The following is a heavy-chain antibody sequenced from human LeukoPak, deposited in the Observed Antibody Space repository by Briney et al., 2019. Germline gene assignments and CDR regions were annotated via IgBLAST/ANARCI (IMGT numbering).Heavy chain of an antibody. D-gene: IGHD6-6*01. CDR2: ISAYNGNT. J-gene: IGHJ6*02. CDR1: GYTFTSYG. V-gene: IGHV1-18*01. Sequence: ASVKVSCKASGYTFTSYGISWVRQAPGQGLEWMGWISAYNGNTNYAQKLQGRVTMTTDTSTSTAYMELRSLRSDDTAVYYCARDPAVAARPEYYHGMDVWGQGTTVTVSS. CDR3: ARDPAVAARPEYYHGMDV.